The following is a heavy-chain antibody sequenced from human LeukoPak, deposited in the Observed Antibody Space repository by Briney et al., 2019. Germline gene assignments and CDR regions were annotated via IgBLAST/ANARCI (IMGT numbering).Heavy chain of an antibody. CDR3: AREQQLEPLIDY. D-gene: IGHD6-13*01. V-gene: IGHV6-1*01. CDR2: TFYRSKWYN. J-gene: IGHJ4*02. Sequence: SQTLSLTCAISRDNVTSDSAVWNWIRQSPSRGLEWLGRTFYRSKWYNDYAASVKSRITIKADTSKNQFSLQLNSVTPEDTAVYYCAREQQLEPLIDYWGQGTLVTVSS. CDR1: RDNVTSDSAV.